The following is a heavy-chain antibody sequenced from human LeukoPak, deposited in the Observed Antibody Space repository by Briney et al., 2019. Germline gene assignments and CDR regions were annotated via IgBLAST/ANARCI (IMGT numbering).Heavy chain of an antibody. CDR1: GFTFSSYG. CDR3: AKEVSSWYYYYYYMDV. V-gene: IGHV3-33*06. D-gene: IGHD6-13*01. Sequence: GGSLRLSCAASGFTFSSYGMHWVRQAPGKGLEWVAVIWYDGSNKYYADSVKGRFTVSRDNSKNTLYLQMNSLGAEDTAVYYCAKEVSSWYYYYYYMDVWGKGTTVTVSS. CDR2: IWYDGSNK. J-gene: IGHJ6*03.